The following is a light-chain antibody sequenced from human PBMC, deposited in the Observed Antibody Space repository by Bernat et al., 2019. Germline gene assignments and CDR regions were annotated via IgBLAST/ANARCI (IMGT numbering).Light chain of an antibody. V-gene: IGLV10-54*04. CDR2: RND. CDR3: SACDSRLTAWV. J-gene: IGLJ3*02. CDR1: SNNVGDQG. Sequence: QAGLTQPPSVSKGLRQTATLTCTGNSNNVGDQGAAWLQQHQGHPPRLLSYRNDNRPSGISERFSASRSGNTASLTITGLQPEDEADYYCSACDSRLTAWVFGGGTKLAVL.